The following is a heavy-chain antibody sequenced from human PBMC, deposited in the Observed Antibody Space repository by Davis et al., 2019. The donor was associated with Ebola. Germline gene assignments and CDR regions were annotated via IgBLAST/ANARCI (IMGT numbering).Heavy chain of an antibody. Sequence: GGSLRLSCAASGFTFSNAWMNWVRQAPGKGLVWVGRIKSKADGGTTDYAAPVKGRFTISRDDSKNTLYLQMNSLKTEDTAVYYCTTIVLMVYAIKDYWGQGTLVTVSS. CDR3: TTIVLMVYAIKDY. CDR2: IKSKADGGTT. J-gene: IGHJ4*02. D-gene: IGHD2-8*01. CDR1: GFTFSNAW. V-gene: IGHV3-15*07.